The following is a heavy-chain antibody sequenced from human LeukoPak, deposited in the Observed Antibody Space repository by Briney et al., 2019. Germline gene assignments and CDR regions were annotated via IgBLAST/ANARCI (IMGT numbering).Heavy chain of an antibody. D-gene: IGHD1-7*01. CDR2: IIPIFGTA. CDR1: GGTFSSYA. CDR3: ASTITGTTLGFDY. Sequence: ASVKVSCKASGGTFSSYAISWVRQAPGQGLEWMGGIIPIFGTANYAQKFQGRVTITTDESTSTAYMELSSLRSEDTAVYYCASTITGTTLGFDYWGQGTLVTVSS. V-gene: IGHV1-69*05. J-gene: IGHJ4*02.